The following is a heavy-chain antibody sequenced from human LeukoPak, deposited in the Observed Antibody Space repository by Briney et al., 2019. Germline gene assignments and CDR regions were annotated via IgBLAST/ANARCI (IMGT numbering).Heavy chain of an antibody. Sequence: SETLSLTCAVYGGSFSGYYWTWIRQSPGKGLEWIGEIIHGGSATYNLSLKSRVTISADSSKNQFALQLRSVTAADTAFYYCARGQRAGISHFDCWGQGTLVTVSS. CDR3: ARGQRAGISHFDC. V-gene: IGHV4-34*01. CDR1: GGSFSGYY. CDR2: IIHGGSA. D-gene: IGHD1-26*01. J-gene: IGHJ4*02.